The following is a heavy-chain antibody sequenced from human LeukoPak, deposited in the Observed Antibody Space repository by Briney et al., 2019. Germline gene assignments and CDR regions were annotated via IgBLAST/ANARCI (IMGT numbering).Heavy chain of an antibody. CDR2: ISSISTYI. V-gene: IGHV3-21*04. CDR3: AKDRDSSGYYNRYFDY. CDR1: GFTFSNYT. D-gene: IGHD3-22*01. J-gene: IGHJ4*02. Sequence: GGSLRLSCAASGFTFSNYTMNWVRQAPGKGLEWVSSISSISTYIYYADSVKGRFTISRDNSKNTLYLQMSSLRAEDTAVYYCAKDRDSSGYYNRYFDYWGQGTLVTVSS.